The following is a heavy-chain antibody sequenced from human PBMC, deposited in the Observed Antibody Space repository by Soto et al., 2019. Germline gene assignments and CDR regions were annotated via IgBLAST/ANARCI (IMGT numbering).Heavy chain of an antibody. CDR2: IYWDDDK. V-gene: IGHV2-5*02. J-gene: IGHJ4*02. CDR1: GFSLTTSGVG. Sequence: QITLNESGPTVVKPAETLTLTCTFSGFSLTTSGVGVGWIRQSPGKAPEWLALIYWDDDKRYSASLKSRLTITKDTSKNQVVLTMASVDPAETATYYCAHRILRTVFGLVTTTATYFDFWGQGTPVVVSS. D-gene: IGHD3-3*01. CDR3: AHRILRTVFGLVTTTATYFDF.